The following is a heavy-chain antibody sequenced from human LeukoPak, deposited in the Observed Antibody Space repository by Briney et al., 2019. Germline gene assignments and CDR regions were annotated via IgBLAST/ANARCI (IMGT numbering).Heavy chain of an antibody. V-gene: IGHV3-30*02. D-gene: IGHD2-15*01. CDR1: GFTFSSYG. Sequence: PGGSLRLSCAASGFTFSSYGMHWVRQAPGKGLEWVAFIRYDGSNKYYADSVKGRFTISRDNSKNTLYLQMNSLRAEDTAVYYCANSGCSGGSCYHYFDYWGQGTLVTVSS. J-gene: IGHJ4*02. CDR2: IRYDGSNK. CDR3: ANSGCSGGSCYHYFDY.